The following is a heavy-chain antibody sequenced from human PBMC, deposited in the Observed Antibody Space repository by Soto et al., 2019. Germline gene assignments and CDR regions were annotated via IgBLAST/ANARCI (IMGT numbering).Heavy chain of an antibody. V-gene: IGHV4-31*03. CDR2: IYYTGNT. J-gene: IGHJ4*02. D-gene: IGHD1-1*01. CDR1: GGSISSGGTGSY. CDR3: ASGHDAYKVRY. Sequence: QVQLQESGPGLVKPSQTLSLTCTVSGGSISSGGTGSYWTWILQLPGKGLEWIGYIYYTGNTYYSPPLKSRPTISIDTSENQFSLKLTSVTAADTAVYFCASGHDAYKVRYWGQGTLVTVSS.